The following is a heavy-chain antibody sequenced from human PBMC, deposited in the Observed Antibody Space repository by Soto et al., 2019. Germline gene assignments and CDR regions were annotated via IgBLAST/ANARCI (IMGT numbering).Heavy chain of an antibody. D-gene: IGHD6-6*01. CDR2: IYSGGST. Sequence: GGSLRLSCAASGFTVSSNYMSWVRQAPGKGLEWVSVIYSGGSTYYADSVKGRFTISRDNSKNTLYLQMNSLRAEDTAVYYCARGGSSSSHYYYGMDVWGQGTTVTVSS. CDR3: ARGGSSSSHYYYGMDV. J-gene: IGHJ6*02. V-gene: IGHV3-53*01. CDR1: GFTVSSNY.